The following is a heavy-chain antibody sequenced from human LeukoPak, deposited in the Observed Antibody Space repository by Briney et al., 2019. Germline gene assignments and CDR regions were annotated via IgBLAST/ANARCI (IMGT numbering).Heavy chain of an antibody. J-gene: IGHJ4*02. CDR1: GYTFTGYY. CDR3: ARAQGVVVVAANYDY. D-gene: IGHD2-15*01. Sequence: GASVKVSCKASGYTFTGYYMHWVRQAPGQGLEWMGWINPNSGGTNYAQKFQGRVTMTRDTSISTAYMELSRLRSDDTAVYYCARAQGVVVVAANYDYWGQGTLVTVSS. CDR2: INPNSGGT. V-gene: IGHV1-2*02.